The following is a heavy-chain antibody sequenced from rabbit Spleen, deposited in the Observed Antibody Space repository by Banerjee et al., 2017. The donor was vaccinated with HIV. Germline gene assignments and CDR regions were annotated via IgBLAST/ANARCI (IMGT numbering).Heavy chain of an antibody. V-gene: IGHV1S40*01. Sequence: QSLEESGGDLVKPGASLTLTCTASGVSFSSNSYMCWVRQAPGKGLEWIACIDTGSSGFTYFASWAKGRFTISKTSSTTVTLQMTSLTVADTATYFCARNPYNSGGVSLWGPGTLVTVS. J-gene: IGHJ4*01. D-gene: IGHD1-1*01. CDR1: GVSFSSNSY. CDR3: ARNPYNSGGVSL. CDR2: IDTGSSGFT.